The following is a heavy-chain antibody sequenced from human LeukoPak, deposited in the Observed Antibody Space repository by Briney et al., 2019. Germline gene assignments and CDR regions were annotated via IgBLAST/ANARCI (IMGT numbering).Heavy chain of an antibody. CDR1: GGSISSYY. V-gene: IGHV4-59*01. D-gene: IGHD5-18*01. CDR2: IYYSGST. CDR3: TRGYSYERGFFDY. Sequence: SETLSLTCTVSGGSISSYYWSWIRQPPGKGLEWIGSIYYSGSTNSNPSLKSRVTISVDTSKNQFSLNLSSVTAADTAVYYCTRGYSYERGFFDYWGQGTLVTVSS. J-gene: IGHJ4*02.